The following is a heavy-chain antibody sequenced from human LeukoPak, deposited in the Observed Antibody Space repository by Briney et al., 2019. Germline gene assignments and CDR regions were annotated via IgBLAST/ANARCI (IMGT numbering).Heavy chain of an antibody. CDR3: ARLVVVAALSDY. CDR2: ISGSGGST. D-gene: IGHD2-15*01. CDR1: GFTFSSYA. Sequence: GGSLRLSCAASGFTFSSYAMHWVRQAPGKGLEWVSAISGSGGSTYYADSVKGRFTISRDNAKNSLYLQMNSLRAEDTAVYYCARLVVVAALSDYWGQGTLVTVSS. V-gene: IGHV3-23*01. J-gene: IGHJ4*02.